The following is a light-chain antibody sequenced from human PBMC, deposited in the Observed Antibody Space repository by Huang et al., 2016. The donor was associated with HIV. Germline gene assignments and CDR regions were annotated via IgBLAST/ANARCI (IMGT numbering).Light chain of an antibody. CDR1: QSLLHSNGYNY. J-gene: IGKJ2*01. Sequence: DIVMTQSPLSLPVTPGEPASISCRSSQSLLHSNGYNYLDWYLQKPGQSPQLLIYLGSSRDSGVPDRFSGSGSGTDFTLKISRVEAEDVGVYYCMQALQTPNTFGQGTKLEIK. CDR2: LGS. CDR3: MQALQTPNT. V-gene: IGKV2-28*01.